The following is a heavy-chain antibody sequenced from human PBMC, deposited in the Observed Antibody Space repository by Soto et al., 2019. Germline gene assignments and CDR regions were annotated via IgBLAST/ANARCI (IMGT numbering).Heavy chain of an antibody. CDR1: GFTLSNYG. Sequence: QVQLVESGGGVVQPGRSLRLSCAASGFTLSNYGMHWVRQAPGKGLEWVAVIWSGGSNKYYADSVKGRFTISRDNSKNRRYLQMTSLRAEDTSVYYGARALQYQSWLDPWGQGTLVTVSS. CDR2: IWSGGSNK. V-gene: IGHV3-33*01. D-gene: IGHD4-4*01. CDR3: ARALQYQSWLDP. J-gene: IGHJ5*02.